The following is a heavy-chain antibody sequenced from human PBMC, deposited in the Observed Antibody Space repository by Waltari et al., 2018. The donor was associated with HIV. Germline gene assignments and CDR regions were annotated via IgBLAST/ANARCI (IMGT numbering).Heavy chain of an antibody. V-gene: IGHV3-74*01. CDR1: GFTFRSNR. D-gene: IGHD4-17*01. CDR3: ARENTMTYYDALDI. Sequence: EVQPVECGGGRVQRGGSRRLCCAASGFTFRSNRMHWVRQAPGKGLLWVSFISSDGSTTNYAGSVKGRLTISRDDAKNTLYLQMNSLRADDTAVYYCARENTMTYYDALDIWGQGTMVTVSS. CDR2: ISSDGSTT. J-gene: IGHJ3*02.